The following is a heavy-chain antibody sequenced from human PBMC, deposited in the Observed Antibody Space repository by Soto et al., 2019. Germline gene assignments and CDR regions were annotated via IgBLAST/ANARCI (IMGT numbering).Heavy chain of an antibody. Sequence: QVQLVESGGGLVKPGGSLRLSCAASGFTFSDYYMNWIRQAPGKGLEWISYISSTATTIYYADSVKGRFTISRDNAKNSLYLQMNGLRAEDTAVYYCAKEKSVTNSGYDAFDIWGQGTMVTVS. D-gene: IGHD5-12*01. CDR1: GFTFSDYY. CDR2: ISSTATTI. CDR3: AKEKSVTNSGYDAFDI. J-gene: IGHJ3*02. V-gene: IGHV3-11*04.